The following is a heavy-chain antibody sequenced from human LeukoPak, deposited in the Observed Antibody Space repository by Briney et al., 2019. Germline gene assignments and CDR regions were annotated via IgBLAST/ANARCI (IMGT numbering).Heavy chain of an antibody. CDR1: GGTFSNYA. J-gene: IGHJ4*02. D-gene: IGHD3-22*01. Sequence: SVKVSCKASGGTFSNYAISWVRQAPGQGLEWMGGIIPIFGTANYAQKFQGRVTITTDESTSTAYMELSSLRSEDTAVYYCHYHDSSGYLLNIDYWGQGTLVTVSS. CDR2: IIPIFGTA. V-gene: IGHV1-69*05. CDR3: HYHDSSGYLLNIDY.